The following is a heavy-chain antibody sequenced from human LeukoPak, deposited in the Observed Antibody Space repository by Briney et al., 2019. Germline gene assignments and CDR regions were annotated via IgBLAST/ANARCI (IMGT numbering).Heavy chain of an antibody. V-gene: IGHV3-48*03. CDR1: GFTFSSYE. CDR2: ISSSGSTI. D-gene: IGHD2-2*01. J-gene: IGHJ6*04. Sequence: GGSLRLSCAASGFTFSSYEINWVRQAPGKGLEWVSYISSSGSTIYYADSVKGRFTISRDNAKNSLYLQMNSLRAEDTAVYYCAREGYCSSSSCYGAGYYYGMDAWGKGTTVTVSS. CDR3: AREGYCSSSSCYGAGYYYGMDA.